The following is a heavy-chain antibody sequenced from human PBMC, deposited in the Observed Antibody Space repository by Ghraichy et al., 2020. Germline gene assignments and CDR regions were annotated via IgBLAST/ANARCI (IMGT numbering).Heavy chain of an antibody. Sequence: SETLSLTCAVYGGSFSGYYWSWIRQPPGKGLEWIGEINHSGSTNYNPSLKSRVTISVDTSKNQFSLKLSSVTAADTAVYYCAREGARRSSSWYGRWFDPWGQGTLVTVSS. CDR3: AREGARRSSSWYGRWFDP. D-gene: IGHD6-13*01. CDR1: GGSFSGYY. V-gene: IGHV4-34*01. CDR2: INHSGST. J-gene: IGHJ5*02.